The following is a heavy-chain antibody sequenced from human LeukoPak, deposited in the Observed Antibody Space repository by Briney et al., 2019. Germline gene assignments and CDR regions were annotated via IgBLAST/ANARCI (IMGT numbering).Heavy chain of an antibody. V-gene: IGHV1-2*02. CDR2: INPNSGGT. CDR1: GYTFTVYY. J-gene: IGHJ1*01. CDR3: ARSRAYYYDSSGYSEYFQH. Sequence: ASVKVSCTASGYTFTVYYMHWVRQAPGQGLEWMGWINPNSGGTNYAQKFQGRVTMTRDTSISTAYMELSRLRSDDTAVYYCARSRAYYYDSSGYSEYFQHWGQGTLVTVSS. D-gene: IGHD3-22*01.